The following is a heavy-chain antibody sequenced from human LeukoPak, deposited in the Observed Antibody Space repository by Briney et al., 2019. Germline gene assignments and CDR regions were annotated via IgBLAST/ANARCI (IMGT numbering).Heavy chain of an antibody. CDR1: GGSISSYY. D-gene: IGHD3-10*01. V-gene: IGHV4-59*01. J-gene: IGHJ2*01. Sequence: SETLSLTCTVSGGSISSYYWSWIRQPPGKGLEWIGYIYYSGSTNYNPSLKSRVTISVDTSKNQFSLKLSSVTAADTAVYYCARAVYYYGSGSYTIYWYLDLWGRGALVTVSS. CDR3: ARAVYYYGSGSYTIYWYLDL. CDR2: IYYSGST.